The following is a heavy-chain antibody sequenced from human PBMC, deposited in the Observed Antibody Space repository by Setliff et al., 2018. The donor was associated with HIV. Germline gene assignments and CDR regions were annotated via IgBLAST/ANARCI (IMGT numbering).Heavy chain of an antibody. Sequence: ASVKVSCKASGDTFSSYALSWVRQAPGQRLEWMGWINAGNGNTKYSQKFQGRVTITRDTSASTAYMGLSSLRSEDTAVYYCARPDSRWYARGRDPLYGLDVWGQGTTVTVSS. CDR2: INAGNGNT. CDR1: GDTFSSYA. CDR3: ARPDSRWYARGRDPLYGLDV. J-gene: IGHJ6*02. D-gene: IGHD6-13*01. V-gene: IGHV1-3*01.